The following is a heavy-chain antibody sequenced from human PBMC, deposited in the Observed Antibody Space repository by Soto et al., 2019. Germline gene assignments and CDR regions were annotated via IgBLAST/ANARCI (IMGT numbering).Heavy chain of an antibody. D-gene: IGHD3-22*01. CDR2: ISFDGSNK. Sequence: QVQLVESGGGVDQPERSQRLSCAASKFTFRTYVMHWVRQAPGKGLEWVALISFDGSNKYYADSVKGRFTISRDNSKNTMYLQMNSLRPEDTAVYYCAREMIPMIMGGMSAMDVWGHGTTVTVSS. V-gene: IGHV3-30*04. J-gene: IGHJ6*02. CDR3: AREMIPMIMGGMSAMDV. CDR1: KFTFRTYV.